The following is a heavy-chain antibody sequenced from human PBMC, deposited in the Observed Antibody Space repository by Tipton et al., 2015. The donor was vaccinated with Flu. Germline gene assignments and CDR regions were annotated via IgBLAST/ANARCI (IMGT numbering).Heavy chain of an antibody. Sequence: TLSLTCTVSGYSISSGYYWGWIRQPPGKGLEWIGSIYHSGSTYYNPSLQSRVTISVDTSKNQFSLQLESVTASDTAVYYCARLKLFALVNHSYYYGLDVWGQGTTVTVS. CDR2: IYHSGST. CDR1: GYSISSGYY. V-gene: IGHV4-38-2*02. D-gene: IGHD3/OR15-3a*01. CDR3: ARLKLFALVNHSYYYGLDV. J-gene: IGHJ6*02.